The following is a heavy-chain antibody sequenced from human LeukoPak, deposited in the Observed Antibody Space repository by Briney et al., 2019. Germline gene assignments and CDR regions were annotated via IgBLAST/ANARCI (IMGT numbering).Heavy chain of an antibody. CDR3: ARGPLVRLSSSFDP. Sequence: GASVKVSCKASGYTFTSYDINWVRQATGQGLEWMGWMNPNSGNTGSAQRFQGRVTMTRDTSRSTAYMELSSLTSEDTAVYYCARGPLVRLSSSFDPWGQGTLVTVSS. D-gene: IGHD3-16*02. CDR2: MNPNSGNT. V-gene: IGHV1-8*01. CDR1: GYTFTSYD. J-gene: IGHJ5*02.